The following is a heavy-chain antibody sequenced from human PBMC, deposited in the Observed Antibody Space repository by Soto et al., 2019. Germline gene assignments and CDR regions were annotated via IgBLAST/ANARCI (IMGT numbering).Heavy chain of an antibody. D-gene: IGHD1-26*01. J-gene: IGHJ4*02. CDR2: INAGNGNT. V-gene: IGHV1-3*01. Sequence: QVQLVQSGAEAKKPGASVKVSCKASGYTFTSYAMNWVRQAPGQRLEWMGWINAGNGNTKYSQKFQGRVTITRDTSASPAYMELSSLRSEDTDVYYCATAVGAALSDSWGQGTLVTVSS. CDR1: GYTFTSYA. CDR3: ATAVGAALSDS.